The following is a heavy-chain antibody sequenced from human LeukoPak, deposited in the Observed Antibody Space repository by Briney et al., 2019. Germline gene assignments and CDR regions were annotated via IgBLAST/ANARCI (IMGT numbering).Heavy chain of an antibody. CDR2: INHSGST. CDR3: ARGRYCSADICSGGDAFDI. D-gene: IGHD2-15*01. CDR1: GGSFSGYY. Sequence: SETLSLTCAVYGGSFSGYYWSWIRQPPGKGLEWIGEINHSGSTNYNPSLKSRVTMSVDTSKNQFSLKLSSVTAADTAVYYCARGRYCSADICSGGDAFDIWGQGTMVSVSP. V-gene: IGHV4-34*01. J-gene: IGHJ3*02.